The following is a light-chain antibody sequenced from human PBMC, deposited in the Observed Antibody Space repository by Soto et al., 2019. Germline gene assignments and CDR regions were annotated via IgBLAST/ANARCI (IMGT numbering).Light chain of an antibody. J-gene: IGLJ1*01. V-gene: IGLV2-14*01. CDR1: NSDVAGYNY. CDR3: SSYTTTNTLYV. CDR2: EVF. Sequence: QSVLAQPASVSGSPGQSITIPCTGTNSDVAGYNYVSWYQHHPGKAPKLMIYEVFNRPSGVSSRFSGSKSGSTASLTISGLQAEDEADYYCSSYTTTNTLYVFGTGTKVTVL.